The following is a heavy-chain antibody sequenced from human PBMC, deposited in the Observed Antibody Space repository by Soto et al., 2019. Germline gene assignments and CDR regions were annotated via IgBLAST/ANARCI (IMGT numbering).Heavy chain of an antibody. Sequence: PSETLSLTCTVSGGSISSSSYYWGWIRQPPGKGLEWIGSIYYSGSTYYNPSLKSRVTISVDTSKNQFSLKLSSVTAADTAVYYCARHGSEKYYDSSGYSTLFGYWGQGTLVTVS. V-gene: IGHV4-39*01. D-gene: IGHD3-22*01. J-gene: IGHJ4*02. CDR3: ARHGSEKYYDSSGYSTLFGY. CDR2: IYYSGST. CDR1: GGSISSSSYY.